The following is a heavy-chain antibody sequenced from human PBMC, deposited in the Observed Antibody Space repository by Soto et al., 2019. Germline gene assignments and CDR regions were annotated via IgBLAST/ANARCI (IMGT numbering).Heavy chain of an antibody. CDR1: GGTFSSYA. D-gene: IGHD3-22*01. J-gene: IGHJ4*02. V-gene: IGHV1-69*13. CDR2: IIPIFGTA. Sequence: ASVKVSCKASGGTFSSYAISWVRQAPGQGLEWMGGIIPIFGTANYAQKFQGRVTITADESTSTAYMELSSLRSEDTAVYYCARLVSEDSSGYMDSDFDYWGQGTLVTVSS. CDR3: ARLVSEDSSGYMDSDFDY.